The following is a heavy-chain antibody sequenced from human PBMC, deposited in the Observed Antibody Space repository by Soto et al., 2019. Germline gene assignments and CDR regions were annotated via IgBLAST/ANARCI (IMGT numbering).Heavy chain of an antibody. J-gene: IGHJ6*02. CDR3: ASGGPGDYYYGMDV. D-gene: IGHD3-3*01. V-gene: IGHV3-30-3*01. CDR2: ISYDGSNK. Sequence: PGGSLRLSCAASGFTFSSYAMHWVRQAPGKGLEWVAVISYDGSNKYYADSVKGRFTISRDNSKNTLYLQMNSLRAEDTAVYYCASGGPGDYYYGMDVWGQGTTVTVSS. CDR1: GFTFSSYA.